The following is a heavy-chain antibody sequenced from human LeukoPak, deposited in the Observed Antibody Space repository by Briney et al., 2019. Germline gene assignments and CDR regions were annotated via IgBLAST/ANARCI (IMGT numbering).Heavy chain of an antibody. V-gene: IGHV3-7*01. Sequence: PGGSLRLSCAASGFTFSNYWMHWVRQAPGKGLEWVANIKQDGSEIYYVDSVKGRFTISRDNAKNSLYLQMNSLRAEDTAVYYCARAMDVWGQGTTVTASS. CDR3: ARAMDV. CDR1: GFTFSNYW. J-gene: IGHJ6*02. CDR2: IKQDGSEI.